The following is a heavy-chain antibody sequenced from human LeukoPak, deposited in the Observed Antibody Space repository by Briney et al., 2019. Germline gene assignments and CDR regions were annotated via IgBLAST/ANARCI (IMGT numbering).Heavy chain of an antibody. D-gene: IGHD3-10*01. Sequence: GGSLRLXCAASGFTLSSYAMSWVRQAPGKGLEWVSSISASGGSTNYADSEKGRFTISRDNSKNTVYLQMNSLRAEDTAVYYCAKVMKGSERLTMVRGVIIKTAGLYYMDVWGKGTTVTVSS. CDR2: ISASGGST. V-gene: IGHV3-23*01. J-gene: IGHJ6*03. CDR3: AKVMKGSERLTMVRGVIIKTAGLYYMDV. CDR1: GFTLSSYA.